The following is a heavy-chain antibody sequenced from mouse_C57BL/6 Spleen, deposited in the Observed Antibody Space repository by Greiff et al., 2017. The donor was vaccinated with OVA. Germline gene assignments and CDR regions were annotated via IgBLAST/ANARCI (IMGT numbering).Heavy chain of an antibody. Sequence: EVQLVESGGDLVKPGGFLKLSCAASGFTFSSYGMSWVRQTPDKRLEWVATISSGGSYTYYPDSVKGRFTISRDNAKNTLYLQMSSLKSEDTAMYYCARHRGIYDGFDYWGQGTTLTVSS. V-gene: IGHV5-6*01. J-gene: IGHJ2*01. CDR3: ARHRGIYDGFDY. CDR2: ISSGGSYT. CDR1: GFTFSSYG. D-gene: IGHD2-3*01.